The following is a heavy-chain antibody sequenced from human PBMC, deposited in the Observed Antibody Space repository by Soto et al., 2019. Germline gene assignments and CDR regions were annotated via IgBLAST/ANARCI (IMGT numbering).Heavy chain of an antibody. CDR1: GFTFSNYN. Sequence: GGSLRLSCAASGFTFSNYNMNWVRQAPGKRLEWVSSISGSSSYIYYADSLKGRFTISRVNAKNSLYLQMNTLRAEDTSVYYCARQINGDYTAFDIWGQGTLVTVSS. J-gene: IGHJ3*02. CDR3: ARQINGDYTAFDI. D-gene: IGHD4-17*01. V-gene: IGHV3-21*01. CDR2: ISGSSSYI.